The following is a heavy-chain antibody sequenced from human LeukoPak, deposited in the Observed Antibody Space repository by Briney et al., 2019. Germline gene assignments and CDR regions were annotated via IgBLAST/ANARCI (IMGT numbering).Heavy chain of an antibody. V-gene: IGHV1-2*02. CDR3: ARVGEELLWFGELYWFDP. CDR2: INPNSGGT. J-gene: IGHJ5*02. CDR1: GYTFTGYY. D-gene: IGHD3-10*01. Sequence: ASVKVSCKASGYTFTGYYMHWVRQAPGQGLEWMGWINPNSGGTNYAQKFQGRVTMTRDTSTSTAYMELRSLRSDDTAVYYCARVGEELLWFGELYWFDPWGQGTLVTVSS.